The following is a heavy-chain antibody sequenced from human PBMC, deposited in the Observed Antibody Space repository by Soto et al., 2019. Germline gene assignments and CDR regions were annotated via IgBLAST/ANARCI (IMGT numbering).Heavy chain of an antibody. D-gene: IGHD4-17*01. Sequence: DVQLVESGGGFVQPGRSLRLSCVASGFTADDYAMHWVRQAPGKGLEWVSGISSNSDTIDYADSVKGRFTISRDNAKNSLFLQMNSLRPEDTALYYCAKDMKWGGMTTIHYFDSWGQGTLVTVSS. CDR2: ISSNSDTI. J-gene: IGHJ4*02. V-gene: IGHV3-9*02. CDR1: GFTADDYA. CDR3: AKDMKWGGMTTIHYFDS.